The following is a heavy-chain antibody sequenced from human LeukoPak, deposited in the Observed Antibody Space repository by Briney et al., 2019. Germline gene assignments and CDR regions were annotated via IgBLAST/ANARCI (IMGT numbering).Heavy chain of an antibody. CDR2: ISYDGSNK. D-gene: IGHD6-13*01. J-gene: IGHJ6*02. CDR3: ARSSSSSYGMDV. CDR1: GFTFSSYA. Sequence: PGGSLRLPCAASGFTFSSYAMHWVRQAPGKGLEWVAVISYDGSNKYYADSVKGRFTISRDNSKNTLYLQMNSLRAEDTAVYYCARSSSSSYGMDVWGQGTTVTVSS. V-gene: IGHV3-30-3*01.